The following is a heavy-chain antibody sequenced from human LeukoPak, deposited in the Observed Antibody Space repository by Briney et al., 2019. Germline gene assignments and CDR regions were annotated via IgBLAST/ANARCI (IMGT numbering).Heavy chain of an antibody. CDR3: ARESRVGATDY. Sequence: GASLQISCQGSGSSFTSYWIGWVRQLPGKGLEWKGIIYPGDSDTRYSPSFQGHVTISADKSISTAYLQWSSLKASDTAMYYCARESRVGATDYWGQGTLVTVSS. CDR1: GSSFTSYW. V-gene: IGHV5-51*01. J-gene: IGHJ4*02. D-gene: IGHD1-26*01. CDR2: IYPGDSDT.